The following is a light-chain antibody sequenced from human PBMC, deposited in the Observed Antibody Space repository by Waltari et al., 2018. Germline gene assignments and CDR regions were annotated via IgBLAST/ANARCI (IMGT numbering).Light chain of an antibody. Sequence: QTVVTQEPSLSVSPGGTVTLPCALSSGSLSTTSYATWYQQTPGQAPRTLVYNANARPSGVPDRFSGSILGNTAALTITGAQADDESDYYCALYMGSGIWVFGGGTRLTVL. CDR1: SGSLSTTSY. V-gene: IGLV8-61*01. CDR3: ALYMGSGIWV. CDR2: NAN. J-gene: IGLJ3*02.